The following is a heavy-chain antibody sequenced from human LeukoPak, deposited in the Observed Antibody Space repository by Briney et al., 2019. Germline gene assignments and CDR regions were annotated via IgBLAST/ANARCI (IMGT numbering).Heavy chain of an antibody. CDR3: ATPLVTRWGAFDI. CDR1: GYTFTRYD. D-gene: IGHD3-16*02. CDR2: MNPNSGNT. Sequence: ASVKVSCKASGYTFTRYDINWVRQAPGQGLEWMGWMNPNSGNTGYAQKFQGRVTMTRNTSISTAYMELSSLRSEDTAVYYCATPLVTRWGAFDIWGQGTMVTVSS. J-gene: IGHJ3*02. V-gene: IGHV1-8*01.